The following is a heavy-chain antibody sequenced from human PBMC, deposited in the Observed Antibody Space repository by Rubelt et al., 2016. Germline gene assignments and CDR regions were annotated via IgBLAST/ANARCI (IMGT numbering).Heavy chain of an antibody. CDR3: AREQQLVGGWFDP. CDR2: INPNGGGT. D-gene: IGHD6-13*01. V-gene: IGHV1-2*02. J-gene: IGHJ5*02. Sequence: QVQLVQSGAEVKKPGASVKVSCKASGYTFTGYYMHWVRQATGQGLEWMGWINPNGGGTNYAQKFKGRGTMTRDTSSSTAYMERGRLRSDDTAVYYCAREQQLVGGWFDPWGQGTLVTVSS. CDR1: GYTFTGYY.